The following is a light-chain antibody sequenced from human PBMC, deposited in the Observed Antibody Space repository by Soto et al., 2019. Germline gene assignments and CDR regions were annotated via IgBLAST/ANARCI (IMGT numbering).Light chain of an antibody. V-gene: IGKV1-27*01. CDR1: QGISNY. CDR3: QKYNSAPYT. Sequence: DIQMTQSPSSLSASVGDRVTITCRASQGISNYLAWYQQKPGKVPKLLIFAASTLQSGVPCRFSGSRSGTDFNLANSSLQPEDVSSYYCQKYNSAPYTFGQGTKLEIK. J-gene: IGKJ2*01. CDR2: AAS.